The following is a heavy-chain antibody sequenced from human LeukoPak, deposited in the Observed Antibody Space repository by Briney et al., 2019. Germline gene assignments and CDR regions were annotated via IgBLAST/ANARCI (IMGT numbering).Heavy chain of an antibody. D-gene: IGHD2-2*01. CDR2: IITDATSP. J-gene: IGHJ6*02. V-gene: IGHV3-74*01. Sequence: EGSLILCCAASGFTFSNSCNQSDRQVPGQGLGWVSRIITDATSPSYADSVRRRFIISRDNAKNPLYLQMNSLRAEDTAVYYCARPQQAGTTRSHGLDVWGQGTTVGVSS. CDR3: ARPQQAGTTRSHGLDV. CDR1: GFTFSNSC.